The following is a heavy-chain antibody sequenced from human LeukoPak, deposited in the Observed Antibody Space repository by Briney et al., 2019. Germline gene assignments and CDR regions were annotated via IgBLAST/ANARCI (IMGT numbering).Heavy chain of an antibody. Sequence: GASVKVSCAVFGYTFTDYYVQWVRESPGQRLEWMGCISPNSGDTNCTQKFQGRVNMNKDTSTSTAYLELSRLRSDDTAVYYCASGDNYDILTGYQTPSHLSDYWDQGTLVTVSS. CDR1: GYTFTDYY. D-gene: IGHD3-9*01. J-gene: IGHJ4*02. V-gene: IGHV1-2*02. CDR3: ASGDNYDILTGYQTPSHLSDY. CDR2: ISPNSGDT.